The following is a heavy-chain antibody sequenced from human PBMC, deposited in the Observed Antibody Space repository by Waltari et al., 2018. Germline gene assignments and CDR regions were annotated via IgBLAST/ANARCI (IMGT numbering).Heavy chain of an antibody. V-gene: IGHV4-38-2*02. J-gene: IGHJ4*02. CDR1: GYSISSGSGHSISSGYY. CDR2: VYHSGST. D-gene: IGHD6-13*01. Sequence: QVQLQESGPGLVKPSETLSLTCAVSGYSISSGSGHSISSGYYWGWIRQPPGKGLEWIGNVYHSGSTYYNPSLKSRVTISIDTSKNQFSLKLSSVTAADTAVYFCAREGRWQQQRLIYFDYWGQGTLVTVSS. CDR3: AREGRWQQQRLIYFDY.